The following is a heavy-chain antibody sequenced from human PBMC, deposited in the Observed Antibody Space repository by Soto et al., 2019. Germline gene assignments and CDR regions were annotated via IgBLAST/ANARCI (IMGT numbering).Heavy chain of an antibody. D-gene: IGHD3-10*01. CDR1: GYSFASYW. J-gene: IGHJ6*02. V-gene: IGHV5-51*01. CDR3: ARHPNYYGSGSYDYYYGMDV. Sequence: PGESLKISCKGSGYSFASYWIGWVRQMPGKGLEWMGIIYPGDSDTRYSPSFQGQVTISADKSISTAYLQWSSLKASDTAMYYCARHPNYYGSGSYDYYYGMDVWGQGTTVTVSS. CDR2: IYPGDSDT.